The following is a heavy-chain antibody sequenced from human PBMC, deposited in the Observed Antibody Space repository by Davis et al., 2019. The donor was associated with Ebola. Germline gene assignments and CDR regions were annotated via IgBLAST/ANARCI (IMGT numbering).Heavy chain of an antibody. CDR3: AREGYGDYEEFDY. D-gene: IGHD4-17*01. CDR1: GYTFTGYY. J-gene: IGHJ4*02. V-gene: IGHV1-2*05. CDR2: INPNSGGT. Sequence: ASVKVSCKASGYTFTGYYMHWVRQAPGQGLEWMGRINPNSGGTNYAQKFQGRVTMTRDTSISTAYMELSRLRSDDTVVYYCAREGYGDYEEFDYWGQGTLVTVSS.